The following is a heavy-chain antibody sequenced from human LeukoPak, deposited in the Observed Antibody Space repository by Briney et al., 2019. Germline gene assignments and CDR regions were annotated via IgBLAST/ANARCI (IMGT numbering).Heavy chain of an antibody. CDR3: TTDFRGTNPFAY. CDR1: GFTFTNAW. CDR2: IRSEVDGGIT. V-gene: IGHV3-15*01. D-gene: IGHD3-10*01. J-gene: IGHJ4*02. Sequence: GGSLRLSCAVSGFTFTNAWMSWVRQAPGKGLEWVGRIRSEVDGGITDYAAPVKGRFTISRDDSKNTLYLQLNSLKTEDTAVYYCTTDFRGTNPFAYWAREPWSPSPQ.